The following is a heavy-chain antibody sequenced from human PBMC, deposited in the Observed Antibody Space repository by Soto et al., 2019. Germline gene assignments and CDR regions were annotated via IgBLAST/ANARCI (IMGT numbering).Heavy chain of an antibody. CDR1: GGTFSSYT. CDR3: ARDQDDSSGYYDY. D-gene: IGHD3-22*01. Sequence: SVKVSCKASGGTFSSYTISWVRQAPGQGLEWMGRIIPILGIANYAQKFQGRVTITADKSTSTAYMELSSLRSEDTAVYYCARDQDDSSGYYDYWGQGTLVTVAS. J-gene: IGHJ4*02. V-gene: IGHV1-69*04. CDR2: IIPILGIA.